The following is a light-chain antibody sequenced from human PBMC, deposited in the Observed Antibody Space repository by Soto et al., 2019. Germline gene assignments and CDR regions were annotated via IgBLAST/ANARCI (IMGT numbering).Light chain of an antibody. J-gene: IGKJ2*01. V-gene: IGKV1-9*01. CDR2: SAS. Sequence: DIQLTQSPSFLSASVGGRVTITCRASQGISSYLAWYQQKPGKAPKLLIYSASTLQSGVPSRFSGGGSGTEFTLTISSLQPEDFATYYCQQLNSYPYTFGQGTKREIK. CDR1: QGISSY. CDR3: QQLNSYPYT.